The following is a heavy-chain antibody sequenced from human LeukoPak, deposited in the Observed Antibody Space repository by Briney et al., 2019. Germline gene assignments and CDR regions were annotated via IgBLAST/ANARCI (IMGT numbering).Heavy chain of an antibody. CDR1: GYTFTSYG. CDR2: ISAYNGNT. CDR3: ARYNWNFPLDY. D-gene: IGHD1-7*01. J-gene: IGHJ4*02. Sequence: ASVTVSCTASGYTFTSYGISWVRQAPGQGLEWMGWISAYNGNTNYAQKLQGRVTMTTDTSTSTAYMELRSLRSDDTAVYYCARYNWNFPLDYWGQGTLVTVSS. V-gene: IGHV1-18*01.